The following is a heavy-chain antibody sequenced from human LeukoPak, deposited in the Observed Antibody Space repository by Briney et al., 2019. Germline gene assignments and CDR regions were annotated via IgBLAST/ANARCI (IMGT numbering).Heavy chain of an antibody. Sequence: SVNVSCKPSRGTFTRYAISWGSQSPGQRLEGLGGSIPIFSTANYAQKLQGRVKITANESTSTTYMELSRQRSEDTAVYYCARVAAGAGNSWFDPWGQGTLVTVSS. D-gene: IGHD6-19*01. CDR3: ARVAAGAGNSWFDP. J-gene: IGHJ5*02. CDR1: RGTFTRYA. V-gene: IGHV1-69*01. CDR2: SIPIFSTA.